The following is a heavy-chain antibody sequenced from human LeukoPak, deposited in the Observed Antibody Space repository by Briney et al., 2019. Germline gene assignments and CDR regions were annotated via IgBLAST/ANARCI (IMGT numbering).Heavy chain of an antibody. CDR1: GYIFTSYY. CDR3: AKAKTVAGTYGY. Sequence: ASVKVSCKASGYIFTSYYIHWVRQAPGQGLEWMGWISAYNGNTNYAQKLQGRVTMTTDTSTSTAYMELRSLRSDDTALYYCAKAKTVAGTYGYWGQGTLVTVSS. D-gene: IGHD6-19*01. J-gene: IGHJ4*02. V-gene: IGHV1-18*04. CDR2: ISAYNGNT.